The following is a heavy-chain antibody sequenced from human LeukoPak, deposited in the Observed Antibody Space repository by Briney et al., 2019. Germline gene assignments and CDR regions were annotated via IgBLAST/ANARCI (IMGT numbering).Heavy chain of an antibody. Sequence: GGSLRLSCAASGFTFSSYWMSWVRQAPGKGLEWVANIKQDGSEKYYVDSVKGRFTISRDNSKNTLYLQMNSLRAEDTAVYYCAKGGVTYYYDSSGQFDAFDIWGQGTMVTVSS. CDR3: AKGGVTYYYDSSGQFDAFDI. V-gene: IGHV3-7*03. CDR2: IKQDGSEK. CDR1: GFTFSSYW. J-gene: IGHJ3*02. D-gene: IGHD3-22*01.